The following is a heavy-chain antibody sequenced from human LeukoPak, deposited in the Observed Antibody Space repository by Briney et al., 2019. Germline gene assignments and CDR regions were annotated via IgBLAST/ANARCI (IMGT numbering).Heavy chain of an antibody. CDR2: IYYSGST. CDR1: GGSVSSSSY. Sequence: SETLSLTCTVSGGSVSSSSYWGWIRQPPGKGLEWIGSIYYSGSTYYSPSLKSRVTISLDPSKNLFSLKLSSLTAADTAIYYCASGYTAAGRRFDPWGQGTLVTVSS. D-gene: IGHD6-13*01. CDR3: ASGYTAAGRRFDP. J-gene: IGHJ5*02. V-gene: IGHV4-39*01.